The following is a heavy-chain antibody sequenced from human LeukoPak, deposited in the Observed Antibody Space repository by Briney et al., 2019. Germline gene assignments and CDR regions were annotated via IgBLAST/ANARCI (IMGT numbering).Heavy chain of an antibody. CDR2: IYYSGST. J-gene: IGHJ6*02. CDR1: GGSISSYY. Sequence: PSETLSLTCTVSGGSISSYYWSWIRQPPGKGLEWIGYIYYSGSTNYNPSLKSRVTISVDTSKNQFSLKLSSVTAADTAVYYCARKPVYYYYGMDVWGQGTTVTVSS. V-gene: IGHV4-59*01. CDR3: ARKPVYYYYGMDV.